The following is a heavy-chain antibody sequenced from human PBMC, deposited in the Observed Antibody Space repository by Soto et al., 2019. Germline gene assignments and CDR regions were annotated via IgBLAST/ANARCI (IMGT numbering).Heavy chain of an antibody. CDR1: GGSISSYY. V-gene: IGHV4-59*01. Sequence: SETLSLTCTVSGGSISSYYWSWIRQPPGKGLEWIGYIYYSGSTNYNPSLKSRVTISVDTSKNQFSLKLSSVTAADTAVYYCARDGGYSSGWYDFAFDIWGQGTMVTVSS. J-gene: IGHJ3*02. D-gene: IGHD6-19*01. CDR2: IYYSGST. CDR3: ARDGGYSSGWYDFAFDI.